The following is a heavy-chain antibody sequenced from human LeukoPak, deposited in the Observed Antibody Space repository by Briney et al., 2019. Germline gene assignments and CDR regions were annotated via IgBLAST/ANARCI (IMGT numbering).Heavy chain of an antibody. Sequence: GGSLRLSCVASGFTFGHNAMAWVRQAPGKRLEWVSALSGSGGSTYYADSVKGRFTISRDNSKNTLYLQMNSLRAEDTAIYYCAKVTGGDMMTYGGLDYWGQGTLVTVSS. V-gene: IGHV3-23*01. CDR3: AKVTGGDMMTYGGLDY. D-gene: IGHD3-16*01. CDR1: GFTFGHNA. CDR2: LSGSGGST. J-gene: IGHJ4*02.